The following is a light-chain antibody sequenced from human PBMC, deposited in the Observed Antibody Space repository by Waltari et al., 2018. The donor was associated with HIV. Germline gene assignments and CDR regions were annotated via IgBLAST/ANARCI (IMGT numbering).Light chain of an antibody. J-gene: IGLJ2*01. V-gene: IGLV2-8*01. CDR1: SSDVGSYNF. CDR3: SSYAGSNNLL. Sequence: QSALTQPPSASGSPGQSVTISCTGTSSDVGSYNFVPWYKQHPGKAPKLLIFEVSKRPSGVPDRFSGSKSGNTASLTVSGLQPEDEADYYCSSYAGSNNLLFGGGTKLTVL. CDR2: EVS.